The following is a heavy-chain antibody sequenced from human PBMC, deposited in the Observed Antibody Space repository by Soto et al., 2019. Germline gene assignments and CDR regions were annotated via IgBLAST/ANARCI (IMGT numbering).Heavy chain of an antibody. J-gene: IGHJ4*02. CDR3: TSYDYGDYVIDY. Sequence: EVQLVESGGGLVQPGGPLKLPCAASAFTFSAYAMPWFARPSGKGRKWVGRVRSKGNSYATSYAASVKGRFTISRDDSKNTAYLQMNSLKTEDTAVYFCTSYDYGDYVIDYWGQGTLVTVSS. V-gene: IGHV3-73*01. CDR2: VRSKGNSYAT. CDR1: AFTFSAYA. D-gene: IGHD4-17*01.